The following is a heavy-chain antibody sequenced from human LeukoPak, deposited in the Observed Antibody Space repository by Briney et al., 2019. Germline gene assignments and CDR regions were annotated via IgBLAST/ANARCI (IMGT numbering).Heavy chain of an antibody. Sequence: KHGASLQISCKASGYSFTTYWIGWVRQLPGKGLEWMGIVYPGDSDTRYSPSFQGQVTISADKSISTAYLQWSSLEASDTAMYYCARRTGGIGLSDYWGQGTLVTVSS. CDR1: GYSFTTYW. D-gene: IGHD1-14*01. CDR2: VYPGDSDT. CDR3: ARRTGGIGLSDY. V-gene: IGHV5-51*01. J-gene: IGHJ4*02.